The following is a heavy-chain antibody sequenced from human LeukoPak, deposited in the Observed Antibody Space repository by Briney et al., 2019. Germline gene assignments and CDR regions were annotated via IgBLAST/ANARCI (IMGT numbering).Heavy chain of an antibody. J-gene: IGHJ3*02. CDR1: GGSISSYY. CDR3: ASQGYDSSGYAFDI. Sequence: PSETLSLTCTVSGGSISSYYWSWIRQPPGKGLEWIGYIYYSGSTNYNPSLKSRVTISVDTSKNQFSLKLSSVTAADTAVYYCASQGYDSSGYAFDIWGQGTMVTVPS. V-gene: IGHV4-59*01. D-gene: IGHD3-22*01. CDR2: IYYSGST.